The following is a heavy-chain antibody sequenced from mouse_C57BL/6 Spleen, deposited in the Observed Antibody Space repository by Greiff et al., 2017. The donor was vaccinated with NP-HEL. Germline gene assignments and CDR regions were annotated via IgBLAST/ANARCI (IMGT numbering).Heavy chain of an antibody. CDR3: ARGGYGSSYLYYFDY. CDR2: INPNNGGT. Sequence: EVQLQQSGPELVKPGASVKISCKASGYTFTDYYMNWVKQSHGKSLEWIGDINPNNGGTSYNQKFKGKATLTVDKSSSTAYMELRSLTSEDSAVYYCARGGYGSSYLYYFDYGGQGTTLTVSS. D-gene: IGHD1-1*01. V-gene: IGHV1-26*01. CDR1: GYTFTDYY. J-gene: IGHJ2*01.